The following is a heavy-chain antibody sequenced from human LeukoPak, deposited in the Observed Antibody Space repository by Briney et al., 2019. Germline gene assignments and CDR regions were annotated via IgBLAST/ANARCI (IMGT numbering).Heavy chain of an antibody. V-gene: IGHV1-69*13. CDR2: IIPIFGTA. CDR3: ARLYGDHVGY. Sequence: ASVKVSCKASGYIFTSYFMHWVRQAPGQGLEWMGGIIPIFGTANYAQKFQGRVTITADESTSTAYMELSSLRSEDTAVYYCARLYGDHVGYWGQGTLVTVSS. CDR1: GYIFTSYF. D-gene: IGHD4-17*01. J-gene: IGHJ4*02.